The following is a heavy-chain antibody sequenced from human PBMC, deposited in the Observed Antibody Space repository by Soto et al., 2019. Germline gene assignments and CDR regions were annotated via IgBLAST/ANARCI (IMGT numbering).Heavy chain of an antibody. D-gene: IGHD2-2*01. CDR3: AKGGGKFRGPKYQLLWDY. Sequence: QVQLVESGGGVVQPGRSLRLSCAASGFTFSSYGMHWVRQAPGKGLEWVAVISYDGSNKYYADSVKGRFTISRDNSKNTLYLQMNSLRAEDTAVYYCAKGGGKFRGPKYQLLWDYWGQGTLVTVSS. V-gene: IGHV3-30*18. CDR1: GFTFSSYG. CDR2: ISYDGSNK. J-gene: IGHJ4*02.